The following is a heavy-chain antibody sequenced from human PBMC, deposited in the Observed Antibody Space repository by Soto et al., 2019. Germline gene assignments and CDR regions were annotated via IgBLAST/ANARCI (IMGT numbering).Heavy chain of an antibody. J-gene: IGHJ2*01. CDR2: IYYSGST. V-gene: IGHV4-28*01. D-gene: IGHD3-3*01. CDR1: GYSISSSNW. Sequence: QVQLQESGPGLVKPSDTLSLTCAVSGYSISSSNWWGWIRQPPGKGLEWIGYIYYSGSTYYNPSLKSRVTMSVDTYKNQFSLKLSSVTDVDTAVYYCVRSLEWLLGHWYFDLWGRGTLVTVSS. CDR3: VRSLEWLLGHWYFDL.